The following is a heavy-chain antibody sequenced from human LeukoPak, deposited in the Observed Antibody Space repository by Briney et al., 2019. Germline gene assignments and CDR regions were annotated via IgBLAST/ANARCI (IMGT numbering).Heavy chain of an antibody. CDR1: GGSISSSSYY. D-gene: IGHD3-3*01. V-gene: IGHV4-39*01. CDR2: IYYSGST. Sequence: PSETLSLTCTVSGGSISSSSYYWGWIRQPPGKELEWIGSIYYSGSTYYNPSLKSRVTISVDTSKNQFSLKLSSVTAADTAVYYCARPAGDFWSGYYPYYFDYWGQGTLVTVSS. CDR3: ARPAGDFWSGYYPYYFDY. J-gene: IGHJ4*02.